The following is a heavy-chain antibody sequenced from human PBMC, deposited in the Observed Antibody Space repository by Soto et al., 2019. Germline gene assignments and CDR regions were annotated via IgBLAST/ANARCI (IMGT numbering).Heavy chain of an antibody. CDR3: ARVWPIVVVPAATYNWFDP. J-gene: IGHJ5*02. D-gene: IGHD2-2*01. Sequence: SVKVSCKASGGTVSSYAISWVRQAPGQGPEWMGGIIPIFGTANYAQKFQGRVTITADESTSTAYMELSSLRSEDTAVYYCARVWPIVVVPAATYNWFDPWGQGTLVTVSS. CDR1: GGTVSSYA. CDR2: IIPIFGTA. V-gene: IGHV1-69*13.